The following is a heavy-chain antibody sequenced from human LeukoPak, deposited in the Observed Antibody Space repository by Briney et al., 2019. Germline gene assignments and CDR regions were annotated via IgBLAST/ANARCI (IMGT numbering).Heavy chain of an antibody. V-gene: IGHV4-31*03. Sequence: KPSETLSLTCTVSGGSISSGGYYWSWIRQHPGKGLEWIGYIYYSGSTYYNPSLKSRVTISVVTSKNQFSLKLSSVTAADTAVYYCARESGGSGSPVDVWGQGTTVIVSS. J-gene: IGHJ6*02. CDR1: GGSISSGGYY. CDR3: ARESGGSGSPVDV. CDR2: IYYSGST. D-gene: IGHD3-10*01.